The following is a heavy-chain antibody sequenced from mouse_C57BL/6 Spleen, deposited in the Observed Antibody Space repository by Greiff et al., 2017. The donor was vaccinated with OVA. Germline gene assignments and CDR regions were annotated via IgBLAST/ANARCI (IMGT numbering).Heavy chain of an antibody. CDR1: GFSLTSYA. CDR3: ARNSGDARGYFDV. J-gene: IGHJ1*03. V-gene: IGHV2-9-1*01. Sequence: VKVVESGPGLVAPSQSLSITCTVSGFSLTSYAISWVRQPPGKGLEWLGVIWTGGGTNYNSALKSRLSISKDNSKSQVFLKMNSLQTDDTARYYCARNSGDARGYFDVWGTGTTVTVSS. CDR2: IWTGGGT. D-gene: IGHD3-1*01.